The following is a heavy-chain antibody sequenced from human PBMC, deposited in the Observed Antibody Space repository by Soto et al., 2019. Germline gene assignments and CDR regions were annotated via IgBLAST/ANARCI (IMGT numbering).Heavy chain of an antibody. J-gene: IGHJ5*02. V-gene: IGHV1-2*02. Sequence: ASVKVSCKASGYPFSDNQIHWLRRAPGQGLEWMGRINPKSDDTNYAQKFQGRVTMTRDTSIDTAYLELTGLTSDDTATYYCARKHSLDYIRWGLDPWGQGALVTVSS. CDR3: ARKHSLDYIRWGLDP. D-gene: IGHD4-4*01. CDR2: INPKSDDT. CDR1: GYPFSDNQ.